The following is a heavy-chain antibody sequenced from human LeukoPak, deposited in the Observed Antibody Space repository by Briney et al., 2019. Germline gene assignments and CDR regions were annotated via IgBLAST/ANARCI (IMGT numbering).Heavy chain of an antibody. Sequence: SGGSLRLSCAASGFTFSDYYMSWIRQAPGKGLEWVSYISSSGTTIYYADSVKGRFTISRDNAKNSLFLQMNSLRAEDTAVYNCAREGVMTTVTLDYWGQGTLVTVSS. CDR3: AREGVMTTVTLDY. CDR1: GFTFSDYY. J-gene: IGHJ4*02. D-gene: IGHD4-11*01. V-gene: IGHV3-11*04. CDR2: ISSSGTTI.